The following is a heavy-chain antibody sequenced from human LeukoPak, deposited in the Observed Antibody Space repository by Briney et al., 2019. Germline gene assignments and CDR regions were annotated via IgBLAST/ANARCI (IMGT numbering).Heavy chain of an antibody. CDR3: ATAPIGVGDY. V-gene: IGHV4-34*01. Sequence: PSETLSLTCAVYGGSFSGYYWSWIRQPPGKGLEWIGEINHSGSTNYNPSLKSRVTISVDTSKSQFSLNLTSVTAADTAVYYCATAPIGVGDYWGQGTLVTVSS. J-gene: IGHJ4*02. CDR2: INHSGST. D-gene: IGHD2-15*01. CDR1: GGSFSGYY.